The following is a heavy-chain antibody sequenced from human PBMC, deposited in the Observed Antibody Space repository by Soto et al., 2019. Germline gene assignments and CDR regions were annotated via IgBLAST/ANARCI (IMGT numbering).Heavy chain of an antibody. V-gene: IGHV4-61*05. CDR3: ASDLDY. J-gene: IGHJ4*01. CDR2: VYTSDYT. CDR1: GGSISSSSYY. Sequence: ETLSLACPVSGGSISSSSYYWGWIRQPPGKGLEWIGYVYTSDYTRYSSSLKSRVTISVDTSKSQFYLRLDSVTAADTAVYFCASDLDY.